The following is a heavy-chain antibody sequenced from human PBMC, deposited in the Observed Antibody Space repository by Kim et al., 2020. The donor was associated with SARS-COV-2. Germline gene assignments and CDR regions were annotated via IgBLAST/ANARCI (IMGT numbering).Heavy chain of an antibody. CDR1: GGSMSGYY. D-gene: IGHD6-19*01. J-gene: IGHJ4*02. CDR3: ARGSGWYGY. Sequence: SETLSLTCTVSGGSMSGYYWSWIRQPPGKGLEWIGYIYYSGSTNYNPSLKSRVTISLDTSKNQFSLKLSSVTAADTAVFYCARGSGWYGYWGQGTLVTVSS. V-gene: IGHV4-59*01. CDR2: IYYSGST.